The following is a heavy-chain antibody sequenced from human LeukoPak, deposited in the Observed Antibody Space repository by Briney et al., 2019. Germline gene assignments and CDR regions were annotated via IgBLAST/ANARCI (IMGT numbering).Heavy chain of an antibody. CDR1: GYSISSGYY. CDR3: ARGARFIVARAFDI. J-gene: IGHJ3*02. D-gene: IGHD6-6*01. Sequence: SETLSLTCAVSGYSISSGYYWGWIRQPPGKGLEWIGSIYHSGSTYYNPSLKSRVTISVDTSKNQFSLKLSSVTAADTAVYYCARGARFIVARAFDIWGQGTMVTVSS. CDR2: IYHSGST. V-gene: IGHV4-38-2*01.